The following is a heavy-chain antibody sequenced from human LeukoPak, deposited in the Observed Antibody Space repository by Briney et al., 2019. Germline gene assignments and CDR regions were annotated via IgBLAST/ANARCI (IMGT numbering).Heavy chain of an antibody. V-gene: IGHV3-30*04. CDR3: ARANDNYYYYYMDV. J-gene: IGHJ6*03. CDR2: ISYDGSNK. D-gene: IGHD3-9*01. Sequence: GGSLRLSCAASGFTFSSYSMNWVRQAPGKGLEWVAVISYDGSNKYYADSVKGRFTISRDDSKNTLYLQMNSLRAEDTAVYYCARANDNYYYYYMDVWGKGTTVTVSS. CDR1: GFTFSSYS.